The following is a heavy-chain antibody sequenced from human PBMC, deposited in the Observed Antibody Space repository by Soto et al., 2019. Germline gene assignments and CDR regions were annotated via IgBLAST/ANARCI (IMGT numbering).Heavy chain of an antibody. D-gene: IGHD2-21*01. Sequence: QVQLVESGGGLVKPGGSLRLSCATSGFTFTDSYMTWIRQAPGKGLEFVSYISPKGTYKAYADSVKGRFTISRDNTKNSLYLQLNSLRDVDTALYYCSRGGGGGLFDLWGQGAFVTVSS. CDR2: ISPKGTYK. J-gene: IGHJ5*02. CDR3: SRGGGGGLFDL. CDR1: GFTFTDSY. V-gene: IGHV3-11*06.